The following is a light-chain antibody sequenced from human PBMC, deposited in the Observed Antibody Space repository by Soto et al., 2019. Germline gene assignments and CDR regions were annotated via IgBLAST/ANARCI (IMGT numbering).Light chain of an antibody. CDR1: QTIGIS. J-gene: IGKJ1*01. CDR2: QAS. V-gene: IGKV1-5*03. Sequence: DIPMTQSPSTLSASVGDRVTITCRASQTIGISLAWYQQKPGNAPNLLIYQASSFESVVPSRFSVSGAGTESTLTLRSLQPDCFATHYCHQHSRYPWTFGQGTKVESK. CDR3: HQHSRYPWT.